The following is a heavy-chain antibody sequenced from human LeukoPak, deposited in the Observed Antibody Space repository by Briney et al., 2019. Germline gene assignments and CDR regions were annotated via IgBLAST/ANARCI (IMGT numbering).Heavy chain of an antibody. V-gene: IGHV1-69*04. Sequence: SVKVSCKASGGTFSSYAISWVRQAPGQGLEWMGRIIPIFGIANYAQKFQGRVTITADKSTGTAYMELSSLRSEDTAVYYCFYDSSGYYLTNFDYWGQGTLVTVSS. CDR1: GGTFSSYA. D-gene: IGHD3-22*01. J-gene: IGHJ4*02. CDR3: FYDSSGYYLTNFDY. CDR2: IIPIFGIA.